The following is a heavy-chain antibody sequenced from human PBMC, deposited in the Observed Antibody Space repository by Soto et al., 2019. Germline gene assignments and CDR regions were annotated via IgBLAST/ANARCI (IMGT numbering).Heavy chain of an antibody. CDR1: GGSISSYY. J-gene: IGHJ5*02. CDR2: IYYSGST. CDR3: ARAGSYSSSAWLEP. V-gene: IGHV4-59*01. D-gene: IGHD6-13*01. Sequence: ETLSLTCTVSGGSISSYYWSWIRQPPGKGLEWIGYIYYSGSTNYNPSLKSRVTISVDTSKKQFSLKLSSVTAADTAVYYCARAGSYSSSAWLEPWGQGTLVTVSS.